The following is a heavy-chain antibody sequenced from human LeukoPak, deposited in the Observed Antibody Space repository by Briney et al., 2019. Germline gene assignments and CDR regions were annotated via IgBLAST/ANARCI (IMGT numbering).Heavy chain of an antibody. J-gene: IGHJ4*02. D-gene: IGHD3-16*02. CDR3: ARGSSLLFVY. V-gene: IGHV1-18*01. CDR2: ISAYNGNT. CDR1: ASTFTIYG. Sequence: ASVTVSCTSSASTFTIYGISRVRQAPGQGHEWMGWISAYNGNTNYAQKLQGRVTMTTDTSTSTAYMELRRLRYDHTAAYYSARGSSLLFVYWGQGTLVTVSS.